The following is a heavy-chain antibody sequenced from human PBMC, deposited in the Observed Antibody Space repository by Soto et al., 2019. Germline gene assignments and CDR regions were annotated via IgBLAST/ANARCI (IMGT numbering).Heavy chain of an antibody. Sequence: PGGSLRLSCAASGFTFSSYGMHWVRQAPGKGLEWVAVISYDGSRKNYVDSVKGRFIISRDNAKNSLFLQMNCLRADDTAVYYCGRVPLDGNYANGVDVWGQGTTVTVSS. J-gene: IGHJ6*02. CDR3: GRVPLDGNYANGVDV. CDR2: ISYDGSRK. D-gene: IGHD4-17*01. V-gene: IGHV3-30*03. CDR1: GFTFSSYG.